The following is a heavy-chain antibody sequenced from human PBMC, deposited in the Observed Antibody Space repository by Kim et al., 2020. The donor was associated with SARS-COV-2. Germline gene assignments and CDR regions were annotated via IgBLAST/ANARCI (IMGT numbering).Heavy chain of an antibody. CDR3: ARGGDGVGTLWHFDS. CDR2: ITDSGTYK. V-gene: IGHV3-21*01. D-gene: IGHD1-26*01. Sequence: GGSLRLSCVASGFTFSTYSLAWVRQAPGKGLQWVASITDSGTYKYYAASVRGRFTISRDSAKRSLSLQMNNLGGDDTAVYYCARGGDGVGTLWHFDSWGLGTLHSDSS. J-gene: IGHJ4*02. CDR1: GFTFSTYS.